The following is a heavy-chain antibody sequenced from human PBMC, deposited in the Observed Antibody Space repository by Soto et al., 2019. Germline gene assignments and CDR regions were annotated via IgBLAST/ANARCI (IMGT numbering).Heavy chain of an antibody. Sequence: SETLSLTCTVSGGSISSSSYYWAWIRQPPGKGLEWIGSIFYSGNTYYSPSLKSRVTISVDTSKNQFSLKLGSVAAADTAVYYCAVGYLYFDYWGQGTLVTVSS. J-gene: IGHJ4*02. CDR3: AVGYLYFDY. D-gene: IGHD1-1*01. CDR1: GGSISSSSYY. V-gene: IGHV4-39*01. CDR2: IFYSGNT.